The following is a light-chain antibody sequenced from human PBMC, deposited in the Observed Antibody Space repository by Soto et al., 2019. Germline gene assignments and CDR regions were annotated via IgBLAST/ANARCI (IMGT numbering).Light chain of an antibody. CDR2: DAS. V-gene: IGKV1-5*01. Sequence: DIQMDQSPSTLSAPVGERVIVTCRASQSISNWLAWYQQKPGKAPKLLIYDASTLEGGVPSRFRGSGSGTEFTLTISSLQPEDFATYYCQQANSFPLTFGQGTRLEIK. CDR1: QSISNW. CDR3: QQANSFPLT. J-gene: IGKJ5*01.